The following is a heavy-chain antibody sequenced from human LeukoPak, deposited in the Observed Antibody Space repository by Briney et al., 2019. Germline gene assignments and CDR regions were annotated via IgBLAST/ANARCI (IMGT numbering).Heavy chain of an antibody. V-gene: IGHV3-53*01. Sequence: GGSLRLSCAASGFTVSSNYMSWVRQAPGKGLEWVSVIYSGGSTYYADSVKGRFTISRDNSKNTLYLQMNSLRAEDTAVYYCAKDRSCSSTSCYGYWGQGTLVTVSS. CDR2: IYSGGST. CDR1: GFTVSSNY. CDR3: AKDRSCSSTSCYGY. D-gene: IGHD2-2*01. J-gene: IGHJ4*02.